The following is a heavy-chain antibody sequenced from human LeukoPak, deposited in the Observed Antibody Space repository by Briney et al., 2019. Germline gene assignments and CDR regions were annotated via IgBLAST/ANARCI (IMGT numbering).Heavy chain of an antibody. CDR1: GGSISSYY. Sequence: PSETLSLTCTVSGGSISSYYWSWIRQPPGKGLEGIGYIYNSGSTNYNPSLKSRVTISVDTSKNQFSLKLSSVTAADTAVYYCARLEVDATGDAFDIWGQGTMVTVSS. CDR3: ARLEVDATGDAFDI. D-gene: IGHD2-15*01. V-gene: IGHV4-59*08. J-gene: IGHJ3*02. CDR2: IYNSGST.